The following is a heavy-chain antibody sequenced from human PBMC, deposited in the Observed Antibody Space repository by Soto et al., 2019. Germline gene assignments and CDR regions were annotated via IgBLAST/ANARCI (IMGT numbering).Heavy chain of an antibody. J-gene: IGHJ4*02. CDR2: ISGSGRTI. CDR1: GFSFSDYH. V-gene: IGHV3-11*01. Sequence: WGSLRLSCAASGFSFSDYHLSWIRQAPGKGLEWVADISGSGRTIYYADSVNGRFTISRDNAKNSLYLQMNSLRDEDTAVYYCASDRRYIRIFFDXWGQGTVVTVSX. CDR3: ASDRRYIRIFFDX. D-gene: IGHD3-3*02.